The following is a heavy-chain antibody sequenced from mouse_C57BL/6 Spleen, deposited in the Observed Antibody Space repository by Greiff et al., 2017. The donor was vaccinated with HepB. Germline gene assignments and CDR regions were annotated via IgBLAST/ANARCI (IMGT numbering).Heavy chain of an antibody. CDR3: AREGVLAWFAY. J-gene: IGHJ3*01. V-gene: IGHV1-64*01. CDR1: GYTFTSYW. D-gene: IGHD2-14*01. CDR2: IHPNSGST. Sequence: QVQLKQPGAELVKPGASVKLSCKASGYTFTSYWMHWVKQRPGQGLEWIGMIHPNSGSTNYNEKFKSKATLTVDKSSSTAYMQLSSLTSEDSAVYYCAREGVLAWFAYWGQGTLVTVSA.